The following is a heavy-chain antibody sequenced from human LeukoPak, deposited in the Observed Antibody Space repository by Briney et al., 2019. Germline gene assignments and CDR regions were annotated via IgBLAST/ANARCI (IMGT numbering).Heavy chain of an antibody. CDR2: IVASGGST. CDR3: ARDPSGGGYFDY. Sequence: GGSLRLSCAGSGFTFSTYAMTWVRQAPGKGLEWVSSIVASGGSTYYADSVKGRFTISRDNSKNTLYLQMNSLRAEDTAVYYCARDPSGGGYFDYWGQGTLVTVSS. J-gene: IGHJ4*02. V-gene: IGHV3-23*01. D-gene: IGHD1-1*01. CDR1: GFTFSTYA.